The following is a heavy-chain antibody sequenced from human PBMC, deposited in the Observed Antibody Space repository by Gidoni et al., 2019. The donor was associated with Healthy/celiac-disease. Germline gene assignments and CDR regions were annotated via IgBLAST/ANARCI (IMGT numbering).Heavy chain of an antibody. D-gene: IGHD3-10*01. CDR2: IKSKTDGGTT. Sequence: EVQLVESGGGLVKPGGSLRLSCAASGFTFSNAWMSWVRQAPGKGLEWVGRIKSKTDGGTTDYAAPVKGRFTISRDDSKNTLYLQMNSLKTEDTAVYYCTTHPPLWFGELFYYFDYWGQGTLVTVSS. CDR3: TTHPPLWFGELFYYFDY. V-gene: IGHV3-15*01. CDR1: GFTFSNAW. J-gene: IGHJ4*02.